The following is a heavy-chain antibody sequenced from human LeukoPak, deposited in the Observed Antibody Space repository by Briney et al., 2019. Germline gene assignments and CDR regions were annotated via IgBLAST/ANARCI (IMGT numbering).Heavy chain of an antibody. D-gene: IGHD5-12*01. J-gene: IGHJ4*02. V-gene: IGHV3-23*01. Sequence: GGSLRLSCATSGFTSSSYAMSWVRQAPGKGLEWVSGISAGGGRTYYADSVKGRFTISRDNSKNTLYLQMNSLRAEDTAVYYCARYSGPADYWGQGTLVTVSS. CDR3: ARYSGPADY. CDR2: ISAGGGRT. CDR1: GFTSSSYA.